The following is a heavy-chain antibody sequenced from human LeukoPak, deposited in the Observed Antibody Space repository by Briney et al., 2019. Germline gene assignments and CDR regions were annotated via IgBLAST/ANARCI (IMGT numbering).Heavy chain of an antibody. Sequence: ASVKVSCKASGYTFTNNYLHWVRQAPGQGLEWMGMIYPRDGSTSYAQNFQGRVTMTRDTSTSTVYMELSSLRSEDTAVYYCARDWESIVVVPAVPTNWFDPWGQGTLVTVSS. CDR2: IYPRDGST. CDR1: GYTFTNNY. CDR3: ARDWESIVVVPAVPTNWFDP. J-gene: IGHJ5*02. D-gene: IGHD2-2*01. V-gene: IGHV1-46*01.